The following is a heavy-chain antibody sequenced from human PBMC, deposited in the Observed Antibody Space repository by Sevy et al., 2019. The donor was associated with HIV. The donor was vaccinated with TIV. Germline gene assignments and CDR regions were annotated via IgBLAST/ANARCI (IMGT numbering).Heavy chain of an antibody. J-gene: IGHJ4*02. CDR1: GGSISSSNYY. D-gene: IGHD3-3*01. CDR2: INYGGSA. V-gene: IGHV4-39*01. Sequence: SETLSLTCTVSGGSISSSNYYWGWIRKPPGKGWGWIGTINYGGSAYYNSSLKSRVTIFIDTSNNQFSLRLSSVTAEDTAVYYCARRDYYGYSDSWGQGTLVTVSS. CDR3: ARRDYYGYSDS.